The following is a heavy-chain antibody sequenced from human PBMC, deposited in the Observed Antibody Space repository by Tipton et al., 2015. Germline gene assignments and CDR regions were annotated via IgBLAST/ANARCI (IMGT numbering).Heavy chain of an antibody. J-gene: IGHJ4*02. CDR3: ARRSRYYKWYYFDA. Sequence: TLSLTCAVSGGSISSSNWWSWVRQPPGKGLEWIGEIYHSGSTNYNPSLKSRVTISEDKSKNQYSLKLSSVTAADTAVYYCARRSRYYKWYYFDAWGPGTLVTVSS. CDR1: GGSISSSNW. D-gene: IGHD1-26*01. CDR2: IYHSGST. V-gene: IGHV4-4*02.